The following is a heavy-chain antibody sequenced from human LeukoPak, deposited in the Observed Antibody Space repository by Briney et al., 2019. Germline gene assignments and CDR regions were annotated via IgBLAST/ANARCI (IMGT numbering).Heavy chain of an antibody. J-gene: IGHJ4*02. CDR2: ISGSGSIT. Sequence: PGGSLRLFCAASGFFFSTCGMTWVRQAPGKGLEWVSAISGSGSITYYADSVKGQFTISRDNSRNTLYLQMNTLRAEDTALYYCAKAGSSWPADYWGQGTLVTVSS. CDR3: AKAGSSWPADY. V-gene: IGHV3-23*01. CDR1: GFFFSTCG. D-gene: IGHD6-13*01.